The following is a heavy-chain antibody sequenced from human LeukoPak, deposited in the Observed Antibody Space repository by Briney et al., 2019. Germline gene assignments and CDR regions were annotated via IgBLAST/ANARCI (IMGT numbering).Heavy chain of an antibody. CDR2: INHSGST. J-gene: IGHJ4*02. V-gene: IGHV4-34*01. CDR3: ARIGLEDYFDY. CDR1: GGSFSGYY. D-gene: IGHD3-3*01. Sequence: SETLSLTCAVYGGSFSGYYWSWIRQPPGKGLEWIGEINHSGSTNYNPSLKSRVTISVDTSKNQFSLKLSSVTAADTAVYYCARIGLEDYFDYWGQGTLVAVSS.